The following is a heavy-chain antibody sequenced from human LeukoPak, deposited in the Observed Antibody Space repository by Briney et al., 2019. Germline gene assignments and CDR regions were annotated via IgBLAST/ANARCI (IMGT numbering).Heavy chain of an antibody. J-gene: IGHJ3*02. CDR1: GYTFTSYG. D-gene: IGHD3-22*01. CDR2: MNPNSGNT. CDR3: ARGPGYYDSSGYDAFDI. V-gene: IGHV1-8*02. Sequence: ASVKVSFKASGYTFTSYGINWVRQATGQGLEWMGWMNPNSGNTGYAQKFQGRVTMTRNTSISTAYMELSSLRSEDTAVYYCARGPGYYDSSGYDAFDIWGQGTMVTVSS.